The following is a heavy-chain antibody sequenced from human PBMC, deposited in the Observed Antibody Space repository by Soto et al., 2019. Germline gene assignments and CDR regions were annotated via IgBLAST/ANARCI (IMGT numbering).Heavy chain of an antibody. V-gene: IGHV1-2*04. CDR3: VREAAMVPRPANAFDI. D-gene: IGHD5-18*01. CDR1: GYTFTDYY. Sequence: ASVKVSCKASGYTFTDYYLHWVRQAPGQGFEWMGWIGPKGGGTNYAKKFQGWVTMTRDTSINTVYMELSSLKSDDTAVYYCVREAAMVPRPANAFDIWGQGTMVTVSS. J-gene: IGHJ3*02. CDR2: IGPKGGGT.